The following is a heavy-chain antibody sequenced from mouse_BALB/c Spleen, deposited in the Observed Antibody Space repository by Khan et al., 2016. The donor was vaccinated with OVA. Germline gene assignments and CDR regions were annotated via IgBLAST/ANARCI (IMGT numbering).Heavy chain of an antibody. D-gene: IGHD1-1*01. CDR2: ISSGGSYT. CDR1: GFTFSTYG. CDR3: TRLAYYYNSEGFAY. J-gene: IGHJ3*01. V-gene: IGHV5-6*01. Sequence: EMELVESGGDLVKPGGSLKLSCATSGFTFSTYGMSWVRQTPDKRLEWVVAISSGGSYTYYPGSVKGRFTISRDNANNTLYLQMSSLTSEDTAIYYCTRLAYYYNSEGFAYWGQGTLVTVSA.